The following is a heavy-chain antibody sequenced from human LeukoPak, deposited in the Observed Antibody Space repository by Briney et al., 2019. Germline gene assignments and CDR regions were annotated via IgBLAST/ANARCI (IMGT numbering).Heavy chain of an antibody. J-gene: IGHJ4*02. D-gene: IGHD2-2*02. Sequence: PGGPLRLSCAASGFTFSSYGMHWVRQAPGKGLEWVAFIRYDGSNKYYADSVKGRFTISRDNSKNTLYLQMNSLRAEGTAVYYCAKPLPYCSSTSCYTFDYWGQGTLVTVSS. CDR2: IRYDGSNK. CDR1: GFTFSSYG. V-gene: IGHV3-30*02. CDR3: AKPLPYCSSTSCYTFDY.